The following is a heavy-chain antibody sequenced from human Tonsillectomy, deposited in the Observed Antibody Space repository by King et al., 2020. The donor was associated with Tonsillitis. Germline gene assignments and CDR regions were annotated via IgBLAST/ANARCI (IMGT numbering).Heavy chain of an antibody. CDR2: ISYDGSNK. Sequence: VQLVESGGGVVQPGRSLRLSCAASGFTFSSYGMHWVRQAPGKGLEWVAVISYDGSNKYYADSVKGRFTISRDNSKNTLYLQMNSLRAEDTAVYYCAKVECGYYGSGSFDYWGQGTLVTVSS. V-gene: IGHV3-30*18. J-gene: IGHJ4*02. CDR3: AKVECGYYGSGSFDY. D-gene: IGHD3-10*01. CDR1: GFTFSSYG.